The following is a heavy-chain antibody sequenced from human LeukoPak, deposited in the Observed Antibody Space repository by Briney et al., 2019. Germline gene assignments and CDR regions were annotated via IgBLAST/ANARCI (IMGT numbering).Heavy chain of an antibody. CDR3: AKDKVEYYGSGSYFDY. V-gene: IGHV3-21*01. D-gene: IGHD3-10*01. J-gene: IGHJ4*02. Sequence: GGSLRLSCAASGFTFSSYSMNWVRQAPGKGLEWVSSISSSSSYIYYADSVKGRFTISRDNAKNSLYLQMNSLRAEDTAVYYCAKDKVEYYGSGSYFDYWGQGTLVTVSS. CDR2: ISSSSSYI. CDR1: GFTFSSYS.